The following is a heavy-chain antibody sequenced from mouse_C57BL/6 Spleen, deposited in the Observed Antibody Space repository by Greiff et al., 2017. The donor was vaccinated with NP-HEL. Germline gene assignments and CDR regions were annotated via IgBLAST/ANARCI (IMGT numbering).Heavy chain of an antibody. D-gene: IGHD1-1*01. CDR3: ARKRGFTTVVDYAMDY. V-gene: IGHV2-2*01. J-gene: IGHJ4*01. CDR2: IWSGGST. Sequence: QVQLKQSGPGLVQPSQSLSITCTVSGFSLTSYGVHWVRQSPGKGLEWLGVIWSGGSTDYNAAFISSLSISKDNSKSQVFFKMNSLQADDTAIYYCARKRGFTTVVDYAMDYWGQGTSVTVSS. CDR1: GFSLTSYG.